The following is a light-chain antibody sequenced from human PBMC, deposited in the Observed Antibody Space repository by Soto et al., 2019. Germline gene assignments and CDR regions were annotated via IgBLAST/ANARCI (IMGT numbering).Light chain of an antibody. CDR2: GVN. CDR3: SSYTTGSTLPWV. CDR1: SNDIGTYEY. J-gene: IGLJ1*01. V-gene: IGLV2-14*01. Sequence: SVLTQPASVSWSPGQSITISFTGSSNDIGTYEYVSWHQHHPGRAPKLIIFGVNDRPSGISDRFSGSKSGNTASLTIFGLQLEDEAVYYCSSYTTGSTLPWVFGTGTKGTVL.